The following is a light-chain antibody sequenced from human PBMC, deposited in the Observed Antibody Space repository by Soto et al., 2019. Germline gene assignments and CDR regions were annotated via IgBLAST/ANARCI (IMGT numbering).Light chain of an antibody. CDR3: CSYEGRSTFV. CDR1: SSAIATYNL. J-gene: IGLJ2*01. CDR2: DAT. Sequence: QSALTQPTSVSGSPGQSITISCTGNSSAIATYNLVSWYQQHPGKGPKLIVFDATKRPSGISNRFSGSKSGNTASLTISGLQGEDEADYYCCSYEGRSTFVFGGGTQLTVL. V-gene: IGLV2-23*02.